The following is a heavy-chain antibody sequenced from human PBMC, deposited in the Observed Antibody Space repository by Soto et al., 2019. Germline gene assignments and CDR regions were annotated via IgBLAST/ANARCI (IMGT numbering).Heavy chain of an antibody. J-gene: IGHJ5*02. V-gene: IGHV4-34*01. Sequence: SETLSLTCAVYGGSFSDYYWSWIRQPPGKGLEWIGEINHSGTTNYDPSLKSRVTISVDTSKNQFSLKLSSVTAADTAVYYCARGDCWTRSRNWFDPWGQGILVTVSS. D-gene: IGHD3-3*01. CDR3: ARGDCWTRSRNWFDP. CDR1: GGSFSDYY. CDR2: INHSGTT.